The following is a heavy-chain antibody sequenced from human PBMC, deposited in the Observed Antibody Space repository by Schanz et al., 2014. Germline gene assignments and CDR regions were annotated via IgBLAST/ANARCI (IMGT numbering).Heavy chain of an antibody. J-gene: IGHJ4*02. V-gene: IGHV3-23*01. Sequence: EVKLLESGGTLVRPGGSLRLSCAASGFSFGTYAMSWVRQAPGKGLLWVSSISGTGGDDTYYADSVKGRFTISRDNSKNTLFLQMNSLRVEDTAVYFCVSQTGSPNYWGQGTLXTVSS. CDR1: GFSFGTYA. CDR2: ISGTGGDDT. D-gene: IGHD6-13*01. CDR3: VSQTGSPNY.